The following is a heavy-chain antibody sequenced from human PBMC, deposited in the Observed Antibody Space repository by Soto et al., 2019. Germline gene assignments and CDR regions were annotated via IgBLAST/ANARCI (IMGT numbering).Heavy chain of an antibody. CDR1: GFNFGDYG. V-gene: IGHV3-23*01. CDR3: AKDYDYGDSLPYDC. D-gene: IGHD4-17*01. J-gene: IGHJ4*02. Sequence: EVPLLQVGGGLIQPGGSLRLSCSASGFNFGDYGMSWVRQAPGKGLEWLSAIIYNGDTSYYADSVRGRFTISRDNSKNTLYLQLNDLGAADTAIYYCAKDYDYGDSLPYDCWGQGTLVTVSS. CDR2: IIYNGDTS.